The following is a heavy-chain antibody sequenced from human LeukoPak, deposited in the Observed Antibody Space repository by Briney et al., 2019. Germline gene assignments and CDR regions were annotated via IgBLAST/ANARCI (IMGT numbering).Heavy chain of an antibody. Sequence: GGSLRLSCAVSGFSFSNYAMSWVRQGPGKGLEWVSALSGSGVKTFYRDSVMGRFTTSRDNSKNTLYLEMNSLGAEDTALYYCAKGVNSDHPYHFDCWGQGTLVIVSS. CDR3: AKGVNSDHPYHFDC. V-gene: IGHV3-23*01. J-gene: IGHJ4*02. CDR1: GFSFSNYA. D-gene: IGHD2-21*01. CDR2: LSGSGVKT.